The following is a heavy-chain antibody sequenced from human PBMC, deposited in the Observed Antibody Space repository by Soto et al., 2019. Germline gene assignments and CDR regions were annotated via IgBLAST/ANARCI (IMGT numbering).Heavy chain of an antibody. V-gene: IGHV3-7*01. CDR2: IKQDGSKK. D-gene: IGHD2-15*01. CDR3: ARDKMEYCSGGSCYRTPDY. CDR1: EFTFSTYW. J-gene: IGHJ4*02. Sequence: GGSLRLSCAASEFTFSTYWMSWVRQAPGNGLEWVADIKQDGSKKDYVDSVKGRFTISRDNSKNTLYLQMNSLRAEDTAVYYCARDKMEYCSGGSCYRTPDYWGQGTLVTVSS.